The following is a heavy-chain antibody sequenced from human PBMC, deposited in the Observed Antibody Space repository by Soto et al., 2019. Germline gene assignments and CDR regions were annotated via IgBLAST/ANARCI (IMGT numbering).Heavy chain of an antibody. D-gene: IGHD6-13*01. V-gene: IGHV4-30-4*01. CDR1: GGSISSGDYY. J-gene: IGHJ5*02. Sequence: SETLSLTCTVSGGSISSGDYYWSWIRQPPGKGLEWIGYIYYSGSTYYNPSLKSRVTISVDTSKNQFSPKLSSVTAADTAVYYCARGGYSSSWYSDNWFDPWGQGTLVTVSS. CDR2: IYYSGST. CDR3: ARGGYSSSWYSDNWFDP.